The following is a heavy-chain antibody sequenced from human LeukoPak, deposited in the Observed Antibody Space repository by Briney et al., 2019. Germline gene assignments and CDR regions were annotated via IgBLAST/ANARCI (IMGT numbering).Heavy chain of an antibody. D-gene: IGHD3-10*01. CDR3: AKDATYYYGSGSYPTDY. CDR1: GFTFSSYE. CDR2: ISGSGSAI. J-gene: IGHJ4*02. Sequence: PGGSLRLSRAASGFTFSSYEMNWVRQAPGKGLEWVSYISGSGSAIYYADSVKGRFTISRDNAKNSLYLQMNSLRAEDTALYYCAKDATYYYGSGSYPTDYWGQGTLVTVSS. V-gene: IGHV3-48*03.